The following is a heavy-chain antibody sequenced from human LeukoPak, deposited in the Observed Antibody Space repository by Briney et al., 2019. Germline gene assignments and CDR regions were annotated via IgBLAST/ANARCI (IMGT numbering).Heavy chain of an antibody. Sequence: GGSLRLSCAASGFPFNRYAMSWVRQAPGKGLEWVSAISGSGGSTYYTDSVKGRFTLSRDNSKNTLYLQMNSLRAEDTAVYYCARYSQVDYDYVWGSYRLYYFDYWGQGTLVTVSS. J-gene: IGHJ4*02. V-gene: IGHV3-23*01. CDR1: GFPFNRYA. D-gene: IGHD3-16*02. CDR2: ISGSGGST. CDR3: ARYSQVDYDYVWGSYRLYYFDY.